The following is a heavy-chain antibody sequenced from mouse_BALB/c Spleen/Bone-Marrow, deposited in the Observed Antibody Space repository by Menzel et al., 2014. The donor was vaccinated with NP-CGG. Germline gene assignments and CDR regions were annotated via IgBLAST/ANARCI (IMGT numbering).Heavy chain of an antibody. Sequence: EVKVEESGGGLVKPGGSLKLSCAAPGFTFSSYAMSWVRQTPEKRLEWVASISSGGSTYYPDSVKGRFTISRDNARNILYLQMSSLRSEDTAMYYCASLYFYGSSYYTMDYWGQGTSVTVSS. J-gene: IGHJ4*01. CDR2: ISSGGST. D-gene: IGHD1-1*01. CDR1: GFTFSSYA. V-gene: IGHV5-6-5*01. CDR3: ASLYFYGSSYYTMDY.